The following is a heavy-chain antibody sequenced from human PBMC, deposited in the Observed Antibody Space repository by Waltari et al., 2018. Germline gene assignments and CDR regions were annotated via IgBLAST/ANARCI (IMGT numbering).Heavy chain of an antibody. CDR2: ISGSAGST. Sequence: EVQLLESGGGLVQPGGSLRLSCAASGFTFSSYAMSWVRQAPGKGLEWVSAISGSAGSTYYADSVKGRFTISRDNAKNSLYLQMNSLRAEDTAVYYCARDVGNVGGNYWGQGTLVTVSS. J-gene: IGHJ4*02. CDR3: ARDVGNVGGNY. V-gene: IGHV3-23*01. CDR1: GFTFSSYA. D-gene: IGHD3-10*01.